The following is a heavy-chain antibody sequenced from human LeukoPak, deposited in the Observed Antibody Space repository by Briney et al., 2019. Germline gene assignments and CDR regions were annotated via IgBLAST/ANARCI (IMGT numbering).Heavy chain of an antibody. V-gene: IGHV4-59*02. CDR2: IYHSGST. CDR1: GGSVSSSY. J-gene: IGHJ4*02. CDR3: ARLRDSTGYHFDY. D-gene: IGHD3-22*01. Sequence: SETLSLTCTVSGGSVSSSYWNWIRQSPGKGLEWIGYIYHSGSTNYNPSLKSRVTMSLDTSKNQFSLNLTSVTAADTALYYCARLRDSTGYHFDYWGQGTLVTVSS.